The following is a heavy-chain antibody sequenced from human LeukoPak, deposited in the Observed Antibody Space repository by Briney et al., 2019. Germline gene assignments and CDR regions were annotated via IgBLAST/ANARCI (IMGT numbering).Heavy chain of an antibody. V-gene: IGHV3-11*04. Sequence: PGGSLRLSCAASGFTFSDYYMSWIRQAPGKALEWVSYVSSGSSTIYYADSVKGRFTISRDNAKNSLYLQMNSLRAEDTAVYYCARSSYSSSWYTQSFLSDYYMDVWGKGTTVTVSS. CDR2: VSSGSSTI. CDR1: GFTFSDYY. D-gene: IGHD6-13*01. CDR3: ARSSYSSSWYTQSFLSDYYMDV. J-gene: IGHJ6*03.